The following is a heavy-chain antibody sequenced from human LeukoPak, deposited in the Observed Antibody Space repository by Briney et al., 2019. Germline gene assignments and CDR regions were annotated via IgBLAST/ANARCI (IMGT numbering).Heavy chain of an antibody. V-gene: IGHV5-51*01. CDR1: GYSFTSYW. J-gene: IGHJ4*02. CDR2: IYPGDSDT. D-gene: IGHD3-22*01. Sequence: GGSLKISCKGSGYSFTSYWIGWVRQMPGKGLEWMGIIYPGDSDTRYSPSFQGQVTISADKSISTAYLQWSSLKASDTAMYYCARSLYYYDSSGYYYFDYWGQGTLVTVSS. CDR3: ARSLYYYDSSGYYYFDY.